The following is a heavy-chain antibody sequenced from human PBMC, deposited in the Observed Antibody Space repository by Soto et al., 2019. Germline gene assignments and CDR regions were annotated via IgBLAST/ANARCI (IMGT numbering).Heavy chain of an antibody. CDR3: ARARIGAVSGRTGGYYYYAMDL. Sequence: QVQLEQSGAEVKRPGSSVKVSCRASGGTFTSYTINWVRRAPGQGPEWMGAVIPRFGTTTYAQRFEGRVTVTADASTSTVFMDMSGLRSEYTAVYFCARARIGAVSGRTGGYYYYAMDLWGQGTAVIVSS. D-gene: IGHD3-3*01. CDR1: GGTFTSYT. V-gene: IGHV1-69*01. J-gene: IGHJ6*02. CDR2: VIPRFGTT.